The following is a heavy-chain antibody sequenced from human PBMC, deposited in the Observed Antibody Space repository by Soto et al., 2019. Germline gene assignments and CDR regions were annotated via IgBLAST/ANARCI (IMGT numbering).Heavy chain of an antibody. J-gene: IGHJ4*02. CDR2: ISGSGGST. CDR1: GFTFSSYA. D-gene: IGHD1-26*01. V-gene: IGHV3-23*01. Sequence: EVQLLESGGGLVQPGGSLRLSCAASGFTFSSYAMSWVRQAPGKGLEWVSAISGSGGSTYYADSVKGRFTISRDNSKNTLYLQMNILRAEDTAVYYCAKSPRFSGRSPCDYWGQGTLVTVSS. CDR3: AKSPRFSGRSPCDY.